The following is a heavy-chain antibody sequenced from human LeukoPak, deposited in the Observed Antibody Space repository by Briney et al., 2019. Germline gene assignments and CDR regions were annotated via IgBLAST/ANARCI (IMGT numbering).Heavy chain of an antibody. CDR1: GGSFSGYY. CDR3: ARAGYGGNSRDAFDI. Sequence: SETLSLTCAVYGGSFSGYYWSRTRQPPGKGLEWIGEINHSGSTNYNPSLKSRVTISVDTSKNQFSLKLSSVTAADTAVYYCARAGYGGNSRDAFDIWGQGTMVTVSS. D-gene: IGHD4-23*01. CDR2: INHSGST. V-gene: IGHV4-34*01. J-gene: IGHJ3*02.